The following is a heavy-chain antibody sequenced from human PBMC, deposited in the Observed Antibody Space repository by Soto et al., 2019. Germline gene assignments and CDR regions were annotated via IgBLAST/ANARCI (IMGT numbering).Heavy chain of an antibody. V-gene: IGHV3-30*18. CDR1: GFTFSSYG. Sequence: QVQLVESGGGVVQPGRSLRLSCAASGFTFSSYGMHWVRQAPGKGLEWVAVISSDGSNKYYADSVKARFTISRDNSKHTLDLQMNSLRAEDTAVYYCAKDRRIVAAAGFYGMDVWGQGTTVTVSS. CDR2: ISSDGSNK. CDR3: AKDRRIVAAAGFYGMDV. J-gene: IGHJ6*02. D-gene: IGHD6-13*01.